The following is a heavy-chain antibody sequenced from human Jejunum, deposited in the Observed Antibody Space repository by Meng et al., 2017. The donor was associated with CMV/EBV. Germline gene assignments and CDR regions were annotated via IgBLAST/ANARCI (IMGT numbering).Heavy chain of an antibody. V-gene: IGHV3-23*01. CDR3: AKDNWGSNWAVGYFDN. D-gene: IGHD6-13*01. J-gene: IGHJ4*02. CDR1: TFTNHA. CDR2: IIGSGAKT. Sequence: TFTNHAMNWVRQAPGKGLEWVSSIIGSGAKTFYADSVKGRFTISRDNSKNTLYLQMTDLRAEDTALYYCAKDNWGSNWAVGYFDNWGPGTLVTVSS.